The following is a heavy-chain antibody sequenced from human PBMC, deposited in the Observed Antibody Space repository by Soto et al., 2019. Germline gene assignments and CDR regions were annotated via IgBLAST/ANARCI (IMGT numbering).Heavy chain of an antibody. Sequence: GGSLRLSCAASGFTFSSYAMSWVRQAPGKGQDWVSTISGSGGSTYYADTVKGRFTISRDNSKNTLSLQMNSLRAEDTAVYYCAKELYGNSYYYYYYGMDVWGQGTTVTVSS. CDR3: AKELYGNSYYYYYYGMDV. CDR2: ISGSGGST. V-gene: IGHV3-23*01. D-gene: IGHD4-17*01. J-gene: IGHJ6*02. CDR1: GFTFSSYA.